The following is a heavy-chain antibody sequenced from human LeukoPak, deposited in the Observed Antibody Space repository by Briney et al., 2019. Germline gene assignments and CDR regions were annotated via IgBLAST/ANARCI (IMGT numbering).Heavy chain of an antibody. CDR3: CSGYYCRY. J-gene: IGHJ4*02. CDR2: IKQDGSEK. D-gene: IGHD3-22*01. Sequence: PGGSLRLSCAASGFTFSSYWMSWVRQAPGKGLGWVANIKQDGSEKYYVDSVKGRFTISRDNAKNSLYLQMNSLRAEDTAVYYPCSGYYCRYWGQGNPGHRLL. V-gene: IGHV3-7*01. CDR1: GFTFSSYW.